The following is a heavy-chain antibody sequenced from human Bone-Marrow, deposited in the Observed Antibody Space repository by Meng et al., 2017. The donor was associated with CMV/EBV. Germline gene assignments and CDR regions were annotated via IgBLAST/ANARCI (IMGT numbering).Heavy chain of an antibody. CDR3: ARGNFDYNNYHGWFDS. CDR1: GGSIIGYY. CDR2: IYYSGST. D-gene: IGHD4-11*01. V-gene: IGHV4-59*01. Sequence: SETLSLTCTVSGGSIIGYYWSWVRQSPGKGLEWIAYIYYSGSTNYNPSLKSRVTISVDTSKNQFSLKLSSVTAADTAVYYCARGNFDYNNYHGWFDSWGQGTLVTGSS. J-gene: IGHJ5*01.